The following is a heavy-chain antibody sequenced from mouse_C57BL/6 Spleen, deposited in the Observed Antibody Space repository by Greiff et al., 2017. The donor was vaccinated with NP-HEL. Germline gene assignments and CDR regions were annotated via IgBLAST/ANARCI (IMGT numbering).Heavy chain of an antibody. CDR2: IDPEDGDT. V-gene: IGHV14-1*01. D-gene: IGHD1-1*01. CDR3: TSTPITTDPWFAY. CDR1: GFNIKDYY. J-gene: IGHJ3*01. Sequence: EVQLQQSGAELVRPGASVKLSCTASGFNIKDYYMHWVKQRPEQGLEWIGRIDPEDGDTEYAPKFQGKATMTADTSSNTAYLQLSSLTSEDTAVYYCTSTPITTDPWFAYWGQGTLVTVSA.